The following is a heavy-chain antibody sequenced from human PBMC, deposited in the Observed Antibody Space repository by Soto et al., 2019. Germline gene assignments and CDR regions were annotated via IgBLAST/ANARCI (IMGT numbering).Heavy chain of an antibody. J-gene: IGHJ4*02. V-gene: IGHV4-30-2*01. CDR2: IYHSGST. Sequence: QVQLQESGSGLVKPAQTLSLTCTVSGGSISSGGYSWSWSRQPPGKGMEWIGYIYHSGSTYYNPSLKSRVTISMDTSKNQFSLKVNSVTAADTAVYYCARGHDANNDWGQGTLVTVSS. D-gene: IGHD2-8*01. CDR1: GGSISSGGYS. CDR3: ARGHDANND.